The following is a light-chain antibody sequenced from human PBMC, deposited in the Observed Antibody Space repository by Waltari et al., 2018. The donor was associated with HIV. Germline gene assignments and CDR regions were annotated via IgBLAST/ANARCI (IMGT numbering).Light chain of an antibody. CDR2: EVN. V-gene: IGLV2-14*01. CDR1: SSDVGAYNY. J-gene: IGLJ2*01. Sequence: QSALTQPASVSGSPGQSITIPCTGTSSDVGAYNYVPWYQLYPGKAPKVMMFEVNNRASGVSDLFSGSKSGNTASLTISGLQVEDEAVYFGSSFGRGNTVLFGGGTKVTVL. CDR3: SSFGRGNTVL.